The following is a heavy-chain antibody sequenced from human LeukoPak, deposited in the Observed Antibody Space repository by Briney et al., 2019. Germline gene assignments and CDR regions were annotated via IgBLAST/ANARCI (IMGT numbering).Heavy chain of an antibody. J-gene: IGHJ4*02. CDR3: ARMSIAVAGIDY. V-gene: IGHV3-66*01. CDR2: IYSGGST. D-gene: IGHD6-19*01. CDR1: GFTVSSNY. Sequence: QPGGSLRLSCAAFGFTVSSNYMSWVRQAPGKGLEWVSVIYSGGSTYYADSVKGRFTISRDNSKNTLYLQMNSLRAEDTAVYYCARMSIAVAGIDYWGQGTLVTVSS.